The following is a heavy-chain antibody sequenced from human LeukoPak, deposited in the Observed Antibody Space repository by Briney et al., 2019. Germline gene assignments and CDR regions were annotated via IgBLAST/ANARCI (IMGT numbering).Heavy chain of an antibody. CDR2: ISANNGNT. CDR1: GYTFTSYG. CDR3: ARASLNSSSWYFDY. Sequence: GASVKVSCKASGYTFTSYGISWVRQAPGQGLEWMGWISANNGNTNYAQKLQGRVPMTTDTSTSTAYMELRSLRSDDTAVYYCARASLNSSSWYFDYWGQGTLVTVSS. J-gene: IGHJ4*02. V-gene: IGHV1-18*01. D-gene: IGHD6-13*01.